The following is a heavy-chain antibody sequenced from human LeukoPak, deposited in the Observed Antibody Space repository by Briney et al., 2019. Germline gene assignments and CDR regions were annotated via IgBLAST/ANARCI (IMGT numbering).Heavy chain of an antibody. CDR2: IWYDGSNK. J-gene: IGHJ6*02. Sequence: PGGSLRLSCAASGFTFSSYGMHWVRQAPGKGLEWVAVIWYDGSNKYYADSVKGRFTISRDNSKNTLYLQMNSLRAEDTAVYYCARAVDTAMIPETSMDVWGQGTTVTVSS. D-gene: IGHD5-18*01. V-gene: IGHV3-33*01. CDR1: GFTFSSYG. CDR3: ARAVDTAMIPETSMDV.